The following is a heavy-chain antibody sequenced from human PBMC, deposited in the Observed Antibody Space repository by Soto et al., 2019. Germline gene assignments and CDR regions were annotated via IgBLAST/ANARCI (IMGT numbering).Heavy chain of an antibody. Sequence: QVQLQQSGPGLVKPSQTLSLTCAISGDSVSSNSAAWNWIRQSPSRGLEWLGRTYYRSKWYNDYSVSVKSRITINPDTSKNQFSLQLNSVTPEDTAVYYCARDRVSSSWSSYYYYYGMDVWGQGTTVTVSS. V-gene: IGHV6-1*01. J-gene: IGHJ6*02. D-gene: IGHD6-13*01. CDR1: GDSVSSNSAA. CDR3: ARDRVSSSWSSYYYYYGMDV. CDR2: TYYRSKWYN.